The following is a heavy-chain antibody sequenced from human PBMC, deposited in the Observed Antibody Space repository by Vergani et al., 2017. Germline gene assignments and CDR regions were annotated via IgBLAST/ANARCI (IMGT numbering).Heavy chain of an antibody. CDR3: ARGDAMDV. J-gene: IGHJ6*02. Sequence: QVHLNEAGPGLVKPSQTLSLTCTVSGASITSGSFYWSWIRQPAGKGLEWIGRIHASGTKNYNPSLRSRVTLSVDTSKNQLSLKMISMTAADTAVYYCARGDAMDVWGPGTTVIVSS. CDR2: IHASGTK. V-gene: IGHV4-61*02. CDR1: GASITSGSFY.